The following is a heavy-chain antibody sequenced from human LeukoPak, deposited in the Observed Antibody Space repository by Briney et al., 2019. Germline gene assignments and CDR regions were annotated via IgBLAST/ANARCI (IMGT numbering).Heavy chain of an antibody. V-gene: IGHV1-2*02. CDR3: ARVRAAAVIDAFDI. CDR2: INPNSGGT. D-gene: IGHD6-13*01. CDR1: GYTFTGYY. Sequence: GASVKVSCKASGYTFTGYYMHWARQAPGQGLEWMGWINPNSGGTNYAQKFQGRVTMTRDTSISTAYMELSRLRSDDTAVYYCARVRAAAVIDAFDIWGQGTMVTVSS. J-gene: IGHJ3*02.